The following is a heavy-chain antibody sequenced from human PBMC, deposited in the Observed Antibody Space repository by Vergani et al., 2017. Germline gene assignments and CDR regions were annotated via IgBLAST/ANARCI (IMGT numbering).Heavy chain of an antibody. CDR3: VRGGLYSFYYFMNV. D-gene: IGHD2/OR15-2a*01. J-gene: IGHJ6*03. V-gene: IGHV3-20*01. Sequence: EVELVDSGGKVVRPGGSLRLSCVASGFRFDQFGMMWVRQSPGKGPEWVAGISFNGLTVGYSESVEGRFTISRDNSKKSLFLQMSNVRVEDTASYHCVRGGLYSFYYFMNVWGNGTTVKVSS. CDR2: ISFNGLTV. CDR1: GFRFDQFG.